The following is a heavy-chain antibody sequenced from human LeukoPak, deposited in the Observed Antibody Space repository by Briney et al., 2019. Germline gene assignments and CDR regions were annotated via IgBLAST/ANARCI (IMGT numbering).Heavy chain of an antibody. CDR2: IYYSGST. V-gene: IGHV4-59*08. CDR3: ARLRTIFGVVITEYYFDY. D-gene: IGHD3-3*01. J-gene: IGHJ4*02. Sequence: SETLSLTCTVSGGSISSYYWSWIRQPPAKGLEWIGYIYYSGSTNYNPSLKSRVTISVDTSKNQFSLKLSSVTAADTAVYYCARLRTIFGVVITEYYFDYWGQGTLVTVSS. CDR1: GGSISSYY.